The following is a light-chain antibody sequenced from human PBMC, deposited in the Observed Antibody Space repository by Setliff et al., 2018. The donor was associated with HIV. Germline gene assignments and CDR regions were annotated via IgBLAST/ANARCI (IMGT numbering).Light chain of an antibody. J-gene: IGLJ2*01. V-gene: IGLV2-23*02. CDR2: EVS. CDR3: CSYSRSTTLV. Sequence: QSALAQPASVSGSPGQSITISCTGTSSDVGSYNLVSWYQQHPGKAPKFIIYEVSKRPSGVSNRFSGSKSGNTASLTISGLQAEDEADYYCCSYSRSTTLVFGGGTQLTVL. CDR1: SSDVGSYNL.